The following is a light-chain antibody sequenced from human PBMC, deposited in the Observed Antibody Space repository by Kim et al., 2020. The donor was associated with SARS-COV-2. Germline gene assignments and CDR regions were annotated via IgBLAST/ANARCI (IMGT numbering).Light chain of an antibody. CDR3: QAWDSTVV. Sequence: SYELTQPPSVSVPPGQTASITCSGDKLGNKYAFWYQQKPGQSPVLVIYQDNKRPSGIPERFSGSNSGNTATLTISGTQAMDEADYYCQAWDSTVVFGGGTQLTVL. CDR2: QDN. V-gene: IGLV3-1*01. CDR1: KLGNKY. J-gene: IGLJ2*01.